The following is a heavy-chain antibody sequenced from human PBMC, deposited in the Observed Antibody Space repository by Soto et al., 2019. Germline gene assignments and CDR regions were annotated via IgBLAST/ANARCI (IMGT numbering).Heavy chain of an antibody. V-gene: IGHV3-30*18. J-gene: IGHJ3*02. Sequence: GESLKISCAASGFTFSSYGMHWVRQAPGKGLEWVAVISYDGSNKYYADSVKGRFTISRDNSKNTLYLQMNSLRAEDTAVYYCAKDIYCSGGSCYYDAFDIWGQGTMVTVSS. CDR3: AKDIYCSGGSCYYDAFDI. D-gene: IGHD2-15*01. CDR2: ISYDGSNK. CDR1: GFTFSSYG.